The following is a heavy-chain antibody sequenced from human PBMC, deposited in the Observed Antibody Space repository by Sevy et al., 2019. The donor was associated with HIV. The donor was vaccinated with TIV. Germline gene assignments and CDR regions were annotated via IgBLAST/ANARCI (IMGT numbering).Heavy chain of an antibody. Sequence: SETLSLTCAVYGGSFSGYYWSWIRQPPGKGLEWIGEINHSGSTNYNPSLKSRVTISVDTSKNQFSLKLSSLTAADTAVYYCARGGIAAPGGYWGQGTLVTVSS. CDR2: INHSGST. V-gene: IGHV4-34*01. CDR1: GGSFSGYY. CDR3: ARGGIAAPGGY. J-gene: IGHJ4*02. D-gene: IGHD6-6*01.